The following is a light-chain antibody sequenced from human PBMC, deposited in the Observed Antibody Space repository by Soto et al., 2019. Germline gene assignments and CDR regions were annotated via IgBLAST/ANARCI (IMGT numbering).Light chain of an antibody. V-gene: IGKV3-11*01. J-gene: IGKJ5*01. CDR2: DAS. Sequence: EIVLTQSPATLSLSPGERATLSFRASQSVTSYLAWYQQRPGQAPRLLINDASRRATGIPDRFSGSGSGADFTLTISSLESEDFAVYYCQQRSSWPITFGQGTRLEIK. CDR3: QQRSSWPIT. CDR1: QSVTSY.